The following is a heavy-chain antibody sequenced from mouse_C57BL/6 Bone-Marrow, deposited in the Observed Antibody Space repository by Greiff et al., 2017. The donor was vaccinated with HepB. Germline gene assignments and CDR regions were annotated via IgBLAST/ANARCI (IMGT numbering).Heavy chain of an antibody. V-gene: IGHV14-4*01. D-gene: IGHD1-1*01. J-gene: IGHJ3*01. CDR2: IDPENGDT. CDR3: TKTYYYGSSYDWFAY. Sequence: QLQQSGAELVRPGASVKLSCTASGFNIKDDYMHWVKQRPEQGLEWIGWIDPENGDTEYASKFQGKATITADTSSNTAYLQLSSLTSEDTAVYYCTKTYYYGSSYDWFAYWGQGTLVTVSA. CDR1: GFNIKDDY.